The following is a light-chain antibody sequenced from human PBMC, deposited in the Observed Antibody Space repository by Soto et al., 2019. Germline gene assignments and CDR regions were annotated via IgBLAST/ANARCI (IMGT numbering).Light chain of an antibody. J-gene: IGKJ1*01. Sequence: EIVMTQSPATLSVSPGERVAPSCRASQSLNTNLAWYQQKPGQAPRLLIYDASSRATGIPARFSGSGSGTDFTLTISSLEPEDFAVYYCQQLTDWPPQWTFGQGTKVEIK. V-gene: IGKV3-11*01. CDR2: DAS. CDR1: QSLNTN. CDR3: QQLTDWPPQWT.